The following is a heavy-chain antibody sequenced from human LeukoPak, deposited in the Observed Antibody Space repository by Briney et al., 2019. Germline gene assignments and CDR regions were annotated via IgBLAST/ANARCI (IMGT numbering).Heavy chain of an antibody. J-gene: IGHJ5*02. V-gene: IGHV3-23*01. Sequence: PGGSLRLSCAASGFTFSSYAMSWVRQAPGKGLEWVSAISGSGGSTYYADSVKGRFTISRNNSKNTLYLQMNSLRAEDTAVYYCAKGHYYDPDNWFDPWGQGTLVTVSS. CDR1: GFTFSSYA. D-gene: IGHD3-22*01. CDR2: ISGSGGST. CDR3: AKGHYYDPDNWFDP.